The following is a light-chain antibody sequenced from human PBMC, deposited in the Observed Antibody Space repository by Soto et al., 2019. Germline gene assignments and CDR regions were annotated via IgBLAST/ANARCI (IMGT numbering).Light chain of an antibody. J-gene: IGLJ1*01. CDR3: SSYTSTSTLV. Sequence: QSVLTQPASVSGSPGQSITISCAGTSSDIGAYIYVSWYQHHPGKSXKLMXYEVSYRPSGVSNRFSGSKSGNTASLTISGLQAEDEADYYCSSYTSTSTLVFGTGTKVTVL. CDR2: EVS. V-gene: IGLV2-14*01. CDR1: SSDIGAYIY.